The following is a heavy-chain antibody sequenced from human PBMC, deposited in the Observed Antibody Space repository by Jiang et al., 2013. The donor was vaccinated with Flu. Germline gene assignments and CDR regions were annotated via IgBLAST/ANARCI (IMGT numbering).Heavy chain of an antibody. Sequence: PTQTLTLTCTFSGFSLSVGGVGVGWIRQPPGKALEWLALIYWDDDKFYSPSLRSRLTITKDTSRNQVLLKMTNMDPVDTATYYCAHRLLDYDNIGYPFDFWGQGILVTVSS. J-gene: IGHJ4*02. CDR3: AHRLLDYDNIGYPFDF. CDR1: GFSLSVGGVG. V-gene: IGHV2-5*02. CDR2: IYWDDDK. D-gene: IGHD3-22*01.